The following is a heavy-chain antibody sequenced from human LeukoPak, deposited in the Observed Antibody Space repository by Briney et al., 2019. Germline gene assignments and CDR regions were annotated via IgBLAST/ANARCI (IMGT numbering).Heavy chain of an antibody. D-gene: IGHD3-22*01. CDR2: IYYSGST. Sequence: SETLSLTCTVSGGSISSYYWSWIRQPPGKGLEWIGYIYYSGSTNYNPSLKSRVTISVDTSKNQFSLKLSSVTAADTAVYYCASQNYYDSSGYPYWGQGTLVTVSS. V-gene: IGHV4-59*01. CDR3: ASQNYYDSSGYPY. J-gene: IGHJ4*02. CDR1: GGSISSYY.